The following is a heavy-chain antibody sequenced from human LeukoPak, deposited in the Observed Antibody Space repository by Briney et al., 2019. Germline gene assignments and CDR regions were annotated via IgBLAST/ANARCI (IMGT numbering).Heavy chain of an antibody. V-gene: IGHV3-48*02. CDR2: ISSTSSTI. Sequence: GSLRLSCGASGFTFSIYTMNWVRQAPGKGLEWVSSISSTSSTIYYADSVKGRFTISRDNAKNSLYLQMNSLRDEDTAVYYCARSRGFDYWRQGTLVTVSS. CDR1: GFTFSIYT. CDR3: ARSRGFDY. D-gene: IGHD3-10*01. J-gene: IGHJ4*02.